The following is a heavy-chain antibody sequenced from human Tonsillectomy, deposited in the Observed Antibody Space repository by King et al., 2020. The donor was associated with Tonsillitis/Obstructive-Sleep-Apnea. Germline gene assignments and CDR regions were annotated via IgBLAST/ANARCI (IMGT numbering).Heavy chain of an antibody. CDR3: AREVGSH. V-gene: IGHV3-7*01. J-gene: IGHJ4*02. CDR2: IKEDGSEE. D-gene: IGHD2-2*01. Sequence: QLVQSGGGLVQPGGSLRLSCAASGFTFSSSWMSWVRQAPGKGLEWVANIKEDGSEEYYIDSVKGRFTMSRDNAKNSLYLHMNSLRAEDTAVYYCAREVGSHWGQGTLVTVSS. CDR1: GFTFSSSW.